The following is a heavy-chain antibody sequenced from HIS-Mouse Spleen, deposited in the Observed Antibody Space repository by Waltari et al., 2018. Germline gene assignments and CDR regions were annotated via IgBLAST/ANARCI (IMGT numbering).Heavy chain of an antibody. CDR1: GGPISSSSYY. V-gene: IGHV4-39*07. CDR3: AREIPYSSSWYDWYFDL. Sequence: QLQLQESGPGLVKPSETLSLTCTVSGGPISSSSYYLGWIRQPPGKGLGWIGSIDYSGSTYNNPSIKGRFTISVDTSKNQFSLKLSSVTAAGTAVYYCAREIPYSSSWYDWYFDLWGRGTLVTVSS. CDR2: IDYSGST. J-gene: IGHJ2*01. D-gene: IGHD6-13*01.